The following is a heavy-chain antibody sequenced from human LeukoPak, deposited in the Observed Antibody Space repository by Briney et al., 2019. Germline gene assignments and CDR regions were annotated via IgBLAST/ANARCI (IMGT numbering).Heavy chain of an antibody. V-gene: IGHV3-23*01. D-gene: IGHD2-2*01. Sequence: GGSLRLSCAASGFTFSSYAMSWVRQAPGKGLEWVSAISGSGGSTYYADSVKGRFTISRDNSKNTLYLQMNSLRAEDTAVYYCAKDHIVVVPAATENAFDIWGQGTMVTVSS. J-gene: IGHJ3*02. CDR2: ISGSGGST. CDR1: GFTFSSYA. CDR3: AKDHIVVVPAATENAFDI.